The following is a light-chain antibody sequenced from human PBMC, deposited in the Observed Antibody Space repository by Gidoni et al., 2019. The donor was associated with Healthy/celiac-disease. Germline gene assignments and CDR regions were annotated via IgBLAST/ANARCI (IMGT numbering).Light chain of an antibody. CDR1: SSDVGGYHY. CDR3: SSYTSSSTPYV. J-gene: IGLJ1*01. Sequence: QSALIQPASVSGSPGQSITISCTGTSSDVGGYHYVSWYQQHPGKAPKLMIYDVSNRPSGVSNRFSGSKSGNTAALTISGLQAEDEADYYCSSYTSSSTPYVFGTGTKVTVL. CDR2: DVS. V-gene: IGLV2-14*03.